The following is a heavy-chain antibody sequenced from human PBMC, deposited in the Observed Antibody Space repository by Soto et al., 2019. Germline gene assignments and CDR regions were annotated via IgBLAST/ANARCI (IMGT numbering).Heavy chain of an antibody. D-gene: IGHD6-13*01. Sequence: LRLSCAASGFTFSSYAMSWVRQAPGKGLEWVSAISGSGGSTYYAGSVKGRFTISRDNSKNTLYLQMNSLRAEDTAVYYCAKYLTGSSRPPSYFDYWGQGTLVTVSS. V-gene: IGHV3-23*01. CDR3: AKYLTGSSRPPSYFDY. CDR2: ISGSGGST. J-gene: IGHJ4*02. CDR1: GFTFSSYA.